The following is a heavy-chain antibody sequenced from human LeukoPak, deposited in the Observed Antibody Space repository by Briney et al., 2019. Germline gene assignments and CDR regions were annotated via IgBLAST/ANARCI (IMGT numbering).Heavy chain of an antibody. J-gene: IGHJ5*02. V-gene: IGHV1-18*01. Sequence: ASVKVSCKASGYTFTSYGISWVRQAPGQGLEWMGWISAYNGNTNYAQKLQGRVTMTTDTSTSTAYMELRSLRSDDTAVYYCAGATYYYGSGSHSWFDPWGQGTLVTVSS. CDR2: ISAYNGNT. D-gene: IGHD3-10*01. CDR3: AGATYYYGSGSHSWFDP. CDR1: GYTFTSYG.